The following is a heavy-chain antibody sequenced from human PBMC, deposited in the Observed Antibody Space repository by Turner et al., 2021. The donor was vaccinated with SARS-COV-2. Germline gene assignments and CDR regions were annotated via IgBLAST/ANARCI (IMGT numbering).Heavy chain of an antibody. CDR2: IWNDGSQK. CDR3: ARLDDSGHWGAFDI. D-gene: IGHD3-22*01. CDR1: GFTFSSHG. V-gene: IGHV3-33*01. Sequence: QVQLVESGGGVVQPGRSLRLSCAASGFTFSSHGMHWVRQAPGKGLEGVAVIWNDGSQKYYADSVKGRFTISRDNTKNMVYLQMNSLRAEDTAVYYCARLDDSGHWGAFDIWGQGTMVTVSS. J-gene: IGHJ3*02.